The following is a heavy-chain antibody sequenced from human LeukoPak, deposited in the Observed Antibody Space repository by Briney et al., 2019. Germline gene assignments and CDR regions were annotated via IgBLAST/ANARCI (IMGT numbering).Heavy chain of an antibody. CDR1: GYTFTSYG. V-gene: IGHV1-18*01. J-gene: IGHJ4*02. Sequence: ASVKVSCKASGYTFTSYGISWVRQAPGQGLEWMGWISAYNGNTNYAQKLQGRVTMTTDTSTSTAYMELRSLRSDDTAVYYCARDERGSYYKDFDYWGQGTLVTVSS. D-gene: IGHD1-26*01. CDR2: ISAYNGNT. CDR3: ARDERGSYYKDFDY.